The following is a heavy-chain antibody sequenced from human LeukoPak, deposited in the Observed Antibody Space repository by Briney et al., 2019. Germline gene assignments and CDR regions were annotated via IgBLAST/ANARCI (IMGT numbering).Heavy chain of an antibody. J-gene: IGHJ4*02. CDR2: IKEDGSEK. Sequence: GGSLRLSCAASGFRFSNYWMSWVRQAPGKGLEWVGNIKEDGSEKYYVDSVKGRFTISRDNAKNSLYLQMNSLRAEDTAVYYCARDSTDYSSFDQWGQGTLVTVSS. D-gene: IGHD4-11*01. CDR3: ARDSTDYSSFDQ. CDR1: GFRFSNYW. V-gene: IGHV3-7*03.